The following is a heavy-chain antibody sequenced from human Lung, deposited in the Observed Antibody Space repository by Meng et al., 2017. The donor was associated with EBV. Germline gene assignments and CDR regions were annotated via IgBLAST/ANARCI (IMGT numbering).Heavy chain of an antibody. Sequence: QVLLVQSGAEVKKPWSSGKVACKTSGGSFSTYTFSWVRQAPGQGLEWMGGLIPVLNKAKSAPRFQDRVTFTADETTTTAYMELSSLTFEDTAVYFCARGRGNQPLFDFWGQGTLVTVSS. CDR2: LIPVLNKA. J-gene: IGHJ4*02. CDR3: ARGRGNQPLFDF. D-gene: IGHD2/OR15-2a*01. V-gene: IGHV1-69*10. CDR1: GGSFSTYT.